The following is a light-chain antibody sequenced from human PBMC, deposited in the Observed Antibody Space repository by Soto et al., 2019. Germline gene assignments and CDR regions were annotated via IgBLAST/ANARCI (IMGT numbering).Light chain of an antibody. CDR1: QRLSASD. V-gene: IGKV3-20*01. CDR3: QQYGSSPLIT. J-gene: IGKJ5*01. Sequence: EIVLTQSPDTLSLSPGQRATISCRASQRLSASDIAWYQQKPGQAPKFLIYGVSSRATGIPDRFSGSGSGTDFTLTISRLEPEDFAVYHCQQYGSSPLITFGQGTRLEI. CDR2: GVS.